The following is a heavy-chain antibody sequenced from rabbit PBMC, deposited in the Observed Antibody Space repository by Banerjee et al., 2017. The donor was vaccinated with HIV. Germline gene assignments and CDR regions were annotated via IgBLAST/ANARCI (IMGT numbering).Heavy chain of an antibody. CDR2: IDTSSGRI. Sequence: QQQLEESGGGLVKPGGTLTLTCKASGIDFSSYYYMCWVRQAPGKGLELIACIDTSSGRIWYASWVNGRFTISRSTSLNTVDLKMTSLTAADTATYFCARGGAGYDGYGYAYFNLWGPGTLVTVS. CDR1: GIDFSSYYY. J-gene: IGHJ4*01. D-gene: IGHD6-1*01. V-gene: IGHV1S43*01. CDR3: ARGGAGYDGYGYAYFNL.